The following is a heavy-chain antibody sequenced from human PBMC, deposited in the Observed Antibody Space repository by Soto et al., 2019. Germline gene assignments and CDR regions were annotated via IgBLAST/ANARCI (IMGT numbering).Heavy chain of an antibody. J-gene: IGHJ6*02. V-gene: IGHV4-61*01. CDR1: GDSVTSSSYF. CDR3: AREWQLLPYYVINV. D-gene: IGHD1-1*01. CDR2: VSNTGKT. Sequence: SETLSLTCNVSGDSVTSSSYFWSWLRQPPGKGLEWIGYVSNTGKTKYNPSLKSRVTMSVDTSKNQFSLKLTSVTAADTAVYFCAREWQLLPYYVINVWGQGTTVTV.